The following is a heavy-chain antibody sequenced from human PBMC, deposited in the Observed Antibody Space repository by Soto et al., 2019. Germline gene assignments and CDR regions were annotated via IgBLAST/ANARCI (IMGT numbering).Heavy chain of an antibody. CDR2: ISSSSSTI. CDR1: GFTFSSYS. CDR3: AREIPSRGAGWFDP. J-gene: IGHJ5*02. D-gene: IGHD3-10*01. Sequence: EVQLVESGGGLVQPGGSLRLSCAASGFTFSSYSMNWVRQAPGKGLEWVSYISSSSSTIYYADSVKGRFTISRDNAKNSLSLQMNSLRDEVTAVYYCAREIPSRGAGWFDPWGQGTLVTVSS. V-gene: IGHV3-48*02.